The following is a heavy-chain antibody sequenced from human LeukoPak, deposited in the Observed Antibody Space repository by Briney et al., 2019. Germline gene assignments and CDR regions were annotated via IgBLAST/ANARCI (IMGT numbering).Heavy chain of an antibody. CDR2: TYNSGDT. J-gene: IGHJ4*02. V-gene: IGHV3-53*04. CDR1: GFTVSDNH. CDR3: ASLYSGSFVY. D-gene: IGHD1-26*01. Sequence: GSLRLSCAASGFTVSDNHVSWVRQAPGKGLQWVSVTYNSGDTYYADSVKGRFIISRLNSRNTLYLQMHSLRPEDTAVYYCASLYSGSFVYWGQGTLVTVSS.